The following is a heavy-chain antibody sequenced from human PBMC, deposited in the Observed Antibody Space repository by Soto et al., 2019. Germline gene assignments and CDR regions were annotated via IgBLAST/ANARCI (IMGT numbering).Heavy chain of an antibody. CDR1: GYTFTSYG. Sequence: GASVKVSCKGSGYTFTSYGISWVRQAPGQGLEWMGWISAYNGNTNYAQKLQGRVTMTTDTSTSTAYMELRSLRSDDTAVYYCARDEGAVAGTLDWFDPWGQGTLVTVSS. CDR3: ARDEGAVAGTLDWFDP. D-gene: IGHD6-19*01. J-gene: IGHJ5*02. CDR2: ISAYNGNT. V-gene: IGHV1-18*01.